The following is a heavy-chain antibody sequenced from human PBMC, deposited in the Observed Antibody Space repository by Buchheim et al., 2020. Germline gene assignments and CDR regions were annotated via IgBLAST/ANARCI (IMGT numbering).Heavy chain of an antibody. D-gene: IGHD2-8*01. Sequence: QVQLVQSGAEVQKPGASVKVSCKASGYTFTSYFIHWVRQAPGQGLEWVGVINPAGNSRTYAQKFQGRVSMTRDTSTSTVYMELTSLTSEDTAMYYCARVGFNAFDYWGQGTL. J-gene: IGHJ4*02. CDR3: ARVGFNAFDY. V-gene: IGHV1-46*01. CDR2: INPAGNSR. CDR1: GYTFTSYF.